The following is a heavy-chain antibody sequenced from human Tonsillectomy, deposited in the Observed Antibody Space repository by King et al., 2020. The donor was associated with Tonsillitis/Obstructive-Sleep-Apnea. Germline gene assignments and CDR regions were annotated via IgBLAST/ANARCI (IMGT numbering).Heavy chain of an antibody. D-gene: IGHD2-2*02. CDR1: GGPFNGYY. CDR2: VNHSGNT. CDR3: ARGYPAYYFDS. Sequence: VQLQQWCAGLLKPSETLSLSCAVYGGPFNGYYWTWIRQPPGKGLDWIGEVNHSGNTNYNPSLKSRLTISVDTSKNQFSLTLSSVTAADTAVYYCARGYPAYYFDSWGQGTLVTVSS. J-gene: IGHJ4*02. V-gene: IGHV4-34*01.